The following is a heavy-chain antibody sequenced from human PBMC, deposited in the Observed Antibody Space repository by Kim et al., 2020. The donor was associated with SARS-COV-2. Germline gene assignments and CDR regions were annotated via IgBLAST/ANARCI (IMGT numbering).Heavy chain of an antibody. CDR1: GGSFSGYY. Sequence: SETLSLTCAVYGGSFSGYYWSWIRQPPGKGLEWIGEINHSGGTNYNPSLKSRVTISVDTSKNQFSLKLSSVTAADTAVYYCAKSWLAGGAYYYYYYGMDVWGQGTTVTVSS. CDR2: INHSGGT. D-gene: IGHD3-10*01. CDR3: AKSWLAGGAYYYYYYGMDV. J-gene: IGHJ6*02. V-gene: IGHV4-34*01.